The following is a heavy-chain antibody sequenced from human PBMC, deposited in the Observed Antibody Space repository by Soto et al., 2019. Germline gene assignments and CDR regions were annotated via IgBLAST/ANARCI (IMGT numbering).Heavy chain of an antibody. J-gene: IGHJ6*02. CDR2: ISGSGGST. D-gene: IGHD6-13*01. CDR1: GFTFSSYA. V-gene: IGHV3-23*01. Sequence: GGSLRLSCAASGFTFSSYAMSWVRQAPGKGLEWVSAISGSGGSTYYADSVKGRFTISRDNSKNTLYLQMNSLRAEDTAVYYCAKGGAAGTNYYGMDVWGQGTTVTVSS. CDR3: AKGGAAGTNYYGMDV.